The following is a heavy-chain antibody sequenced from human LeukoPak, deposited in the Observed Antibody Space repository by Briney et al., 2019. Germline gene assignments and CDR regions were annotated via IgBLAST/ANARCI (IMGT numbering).Heavy chain of an antibody. D-gene: IGHD5-18*01. Sequence: GGSLRLSCAASGFTFSSYAMHWVRQAPGKGLEYVSAISSNGGSTYYANSVKGRFTISRDNSKNTLYLQMGSLRAEDMAVYYCARHPKTPRGYSYADYWGQGTLVTVSS. J-gene: IGHJ4*02. CDR2: ISSNGGST. V-gene: IGHV3-64*01. CDR3: ARHPKTPRGYSYADY. CDR1: GFTFSSYA.